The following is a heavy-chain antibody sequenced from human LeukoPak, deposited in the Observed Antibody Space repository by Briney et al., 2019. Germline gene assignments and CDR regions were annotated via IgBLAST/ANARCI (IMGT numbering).Heavy chain of an antibody. CDR1: GGSISSYY. D-gene: IGHD3-10*01. CDR2: IYTSGST. J-gene: IGHJ4*02. Sequence: SETLSLTCTVSGGSISSYYWSWIRQPAGKGLEWIGRIYTSGSTNYNPSLKSRVTMSVDTSKNQFSLKLSSVTAADTAVYYCARGGRYYGSGSYYNYYWGQGTLVTVSS. V-gene: IGHV4-4*07. CDR3: ARGGRYYGSGSYYNYY.